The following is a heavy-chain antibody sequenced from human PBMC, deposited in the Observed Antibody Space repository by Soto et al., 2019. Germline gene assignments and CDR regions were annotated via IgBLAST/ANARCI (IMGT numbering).Heavy chain of an antibody. V-gene: IGHV4-4*07. Sequence: QVHLQESGPGLVKPSETLSLTCTVSGGSISSHYWTWIRQPAGKGLEWIGRIYMSGTTDYNPSLKGRLTMAVDTSKNQFSLNLSSLPAADTAMYYCARGGGFGASTTWVDPWGQGILVTVSS. CDR2: IYMSGTT. CDR3: ARGGGFGASTTWVDP. D-gene: IGHD3-10*01. J-gene: IGHJ5*02. CDR1: GGSISSHY.